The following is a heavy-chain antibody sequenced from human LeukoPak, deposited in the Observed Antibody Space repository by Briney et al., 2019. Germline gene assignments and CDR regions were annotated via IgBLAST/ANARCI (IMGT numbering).Heavy chain of an antibody. D-gene: IGHD3-16*02. CDR1: GGSFSGYY. CDR2: IYYSGST. CDR3: ARAGILGIVHDAFDI. J-gene: IGHJ3*02. V-gene: IGHV4-59*01. Sequence: SETLSLTCAVYGGSFSGYYWSWIRQPPGKGLEWIGYIYYSGSTNYNPSLKSRVTISVDTSKDQFSLKLSSVTAADTAVYYCARAGILGIVHDAFDIWGQGTVVTVSS.